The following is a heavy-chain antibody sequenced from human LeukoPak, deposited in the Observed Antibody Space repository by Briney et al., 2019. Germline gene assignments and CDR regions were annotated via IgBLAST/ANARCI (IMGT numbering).Heavy chain of an antibody. V-gene: IGHV4-59*08. Sequence: KPSETLSLTCSVPGGSISSYYWSWIRQPPGKGLEWIGYIYNSGSTNYNPSLKSRVTISVDTSKNQFSLKLSSVIAADKAVYYCARHSSHVGATGGLVWFDPWGQGTLVTVSS. CDR3: ARHSSHVGATGGLVWFDP. CDR1: GGSISSYY. J-gene: IGHJ5*02. CDR2: IYNSGST. D-gene: IGHD1-26*01.